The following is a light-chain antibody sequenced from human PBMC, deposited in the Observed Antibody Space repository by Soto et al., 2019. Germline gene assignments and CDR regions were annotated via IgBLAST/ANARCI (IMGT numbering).Light chain of an antibody. V-gene: IGKV3-20*01. J-gene: IGKJ3*01. CDR2: GAS. CDR1: QSVSSSY. Sequence: EIVLTQSPGNLSLSPGERATLSCRASQSVSSSYLAWYQQKPGQAPRLLIYGASSRATGIPDRFSGSGSGTYFTLTISILETEDFAVYYCQQYGSSPPEFTFGPGTKVDIK. CDR3: QQYGSSPPEFT.